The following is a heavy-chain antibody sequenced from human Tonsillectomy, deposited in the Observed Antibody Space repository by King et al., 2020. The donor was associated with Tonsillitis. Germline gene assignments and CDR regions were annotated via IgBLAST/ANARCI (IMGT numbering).Heavy chain of an antibody. D-gene: IGHD7-27*01. Sequence: VQLVESGSELKEPGASVKISCKASGYTFTHYAMNWVRQAPGQGLEWMAWINTNAGNTGSPTYAQGFTGRFVLSLDTSASTAYLQINSLKAEDNAVYYCARDYWGSDYWGQGTLLTVSS. CDR2: INTNAGNTGSP. J-gene: IGHJ4*02. V-gene: IGHV7-4-1*02. CDR3: ARDYWGSDY. CDR1: GYTFTHYA.